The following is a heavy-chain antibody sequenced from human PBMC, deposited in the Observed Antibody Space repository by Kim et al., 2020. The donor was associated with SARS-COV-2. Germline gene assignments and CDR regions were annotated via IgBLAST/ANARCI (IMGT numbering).Heavy chain of an antibody. Sequence: YYHPSPNRRVTISVDTSKNQFSLKRSSVTAADTAVYYCARLARSITHFDDWGQGTLVTVSS. J-gene: IGHJ4*02. V-gene: IGHV4-30-2*03. D-gene: IGHD3-16*01. CDR3: ARLARSITHFDD.